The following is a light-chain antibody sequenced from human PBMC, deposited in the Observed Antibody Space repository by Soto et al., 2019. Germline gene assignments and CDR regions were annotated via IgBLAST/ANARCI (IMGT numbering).Light chain of an antibody. J-gene: IGKJ1*01. CDR3: QQYRT. CDR2: EVS. V-gene: IGKV1-5*03. Sequence: DILLTQSPSALSASVGDRVTISCRASQSINKWLAWYQHKPGKAPNLLIYEVSTLHSGVPSRFSGSGSGTEFTLTISSLRPDDFATYYCQQYRTFGQGTKVDI. CDR1: QSINKW.